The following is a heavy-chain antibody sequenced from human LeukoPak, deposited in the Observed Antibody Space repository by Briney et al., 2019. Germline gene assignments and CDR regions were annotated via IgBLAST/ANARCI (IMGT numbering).Heavy chain of an antibody. J-gene: IGHJ4*02. Sequence: PGGSLRLSCAASGFTFSSYAMGWVRQAPGKGLEWVSAISGSGGSTYYADSVKGRLTISRDNSKNTVFLQMNSLRADDTAVYYCAREWELTYYFDYWGQGTLVTVSS. CDR3: AREWELTYYFDY. D-gene: IGHD1-26*01. CDR1: GFTFSSYA. V-gene: IGHV3-23*01. CDR2: ISGSGGST.